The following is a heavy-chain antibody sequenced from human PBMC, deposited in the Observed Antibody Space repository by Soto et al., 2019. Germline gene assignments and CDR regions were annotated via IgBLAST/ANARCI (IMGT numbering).Heavy chain of an antibody. V-gene: IGHV3-30*18. Sequence: PGGSLRLSCAASGFTFSSYGMHWVRQAPGKGLEWVAVISYDGSNKYYADSVKGRFTISRDNSKNTLYLQMNSLRAEDTAVYYCAKDLVTTSMIVVVILNYWGQGTLVTVSS. CDR1: GFTFSSYG. D-gene: IGHD3-22*01. J-gene: IGHJ4*02. CDR3: AKDLVTTSMIVVVILNY. CDR2: ISYDGSNK.